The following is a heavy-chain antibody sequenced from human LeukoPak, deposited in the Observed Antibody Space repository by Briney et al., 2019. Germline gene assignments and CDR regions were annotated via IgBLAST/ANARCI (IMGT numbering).Heavy chain of an antibody. V-gene: IGHV4-59*08. CDR3: ARSIIGTRSKFDY. J-gene: IGHJ4*02. Sequence: SETVSLTCTLPRGSISTYYWSWIRQPPGKGLEWIGYISYSGTTNYNPPLKSRVTITLDTSKNQIALKLSSVTAADTAVYYCARSIIGTRSKFDYWGQGTLVTVSS. CDR1: RGSISTYY. D-gene: IGHD1/OR15-1a*01. CDR2: ISYSGTT.